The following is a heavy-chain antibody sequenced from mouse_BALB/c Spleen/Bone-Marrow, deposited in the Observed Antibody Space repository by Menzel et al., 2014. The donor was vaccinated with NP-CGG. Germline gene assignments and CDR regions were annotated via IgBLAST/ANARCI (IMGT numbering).Heavy chain of an antibody. CDR1: GYTFTSCV. CDR3: RRGSYYSMDY. J-gene: IGHJ4*01. CDR2: INPYNDAT. V-gene: IGHV1-14*01. Sequence: EVQLQESGPELVKPGASVKMSCKASGYTFTSCVMHWVKQKPGQGLEWIGYINPYNDATKYNEKFKGKATLSLDISSSTAYMELSSLTSEDSAREGERRGSYYSMDYWGQGTSVTVSS. D-gene: IGHD2-12*01.